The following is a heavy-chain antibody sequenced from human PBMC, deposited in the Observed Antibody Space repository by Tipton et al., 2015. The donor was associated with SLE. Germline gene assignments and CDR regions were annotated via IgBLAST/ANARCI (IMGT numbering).Heavy chain of an antibody. D-gene: IGHD1-26*01. CDR2: IYASGST. CDR1: GGSISSYY. J-gene: IGHJ5*02. CDR3: AIFSEKLGFGP. V-gene: IGHV4-4*08. Sequence: TLSLTCTVSGGSISSYYWSWIRQPPGKGLEWIGYIYASGSTNYNPSLKSRLTISVDTSKSQFSLKLRSVTAADTAVYYCAIFSEKLGFGPWGQGTLVTVSS.